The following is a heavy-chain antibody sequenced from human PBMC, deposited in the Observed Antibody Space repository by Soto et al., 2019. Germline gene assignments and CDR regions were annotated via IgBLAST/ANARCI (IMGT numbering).Heavy chain of an antibody. D-gene: IGHD3-16*02. Sequence: GGSLRLSCASSGFTLSISAVNWVRQAPGKGLEWVSYISDSGDRTYYADSVKGRFTISRDRSKNTVSLQMDSLRAEDTAVYYCAKDRGIIVKAGDAFDVWGQGTKVTVSS. CDR3: AKDRGIIVKAGDAFDV. CDR2: ISDSGDRT. V-gene: IGHV3-23*01. J-gene: IGHJ3*01. CDR1: GFTLSISA.